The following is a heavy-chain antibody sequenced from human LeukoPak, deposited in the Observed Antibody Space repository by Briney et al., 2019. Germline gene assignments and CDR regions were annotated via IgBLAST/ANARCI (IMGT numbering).Heavy chain of an antibody. CDR3: ARHGSYTSRLYYFDN. Sequence: PSETLSLTCTVSGGSLNNYYWSWIRQTPGKGLEWIAYIYYSGTTNYNPSLKIRVTMSVDTSKNQFSLKLSSVTAADTAMYYRARHGSYTSRLYYFDNWGQGTLVTVSS. D-gene: IGHD2-15*01. J-gene: IGHJ4*02. CDR2: IYYSGTT. V-gene: IGHV4-59*08. CDR1: GGSLNNYY.